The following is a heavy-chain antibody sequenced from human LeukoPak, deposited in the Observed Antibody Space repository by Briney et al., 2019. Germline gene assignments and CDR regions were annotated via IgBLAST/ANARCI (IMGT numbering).Heavy chain of an antibody. V-gene: IGHV1-2*02. CDR2: INANSGGT. J-gene: IGHJ4*02. Sequence: ASVKVSCKASGYTFTGYYMHWVRQAPGQGLEWMGWINANSGGTDYARKFQGRVTMTRDTSISTAYMELRRLRSDDPAVFFCTRGHHYFVSGSYYNFWGQGTLVTVSS. CDR1: GYTFTGYY. CDR3: TRGHHYFVSGSYYNF. D-gene: IGHD3-10*01.